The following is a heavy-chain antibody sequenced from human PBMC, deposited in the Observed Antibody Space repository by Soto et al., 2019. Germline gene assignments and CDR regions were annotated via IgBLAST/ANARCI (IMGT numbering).Heavy chain of an antibody. Sequence: PGGSLRLSCAASGFTFSSYAMHWVRQAPGKGLEWVAVISYDGSNKYYADSVKGRFTISRDNSKNTLYLQMNSLRAEDTAVYYCARDERSLLWFGESSYYYYYMDFWGKRTTVTVSS. V-gene: IGHV3-30-3*01. D-gene: IGHD3-10*01. CDR1: GFTFSSYA. CDR3: ARDERSLLWFGESSYYYYYMDF. J-gene: IGHJ6*03. CDR2: ISYDGSNK.